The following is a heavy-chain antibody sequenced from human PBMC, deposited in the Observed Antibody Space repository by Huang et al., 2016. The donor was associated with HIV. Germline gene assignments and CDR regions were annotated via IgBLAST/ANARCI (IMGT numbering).Heavy chain of an antibody. J-gene: IGHJ1*01. CDR1: GFIFRNYG. D-gene: IGHD6-19*01. CDR2: ISYDGSNK. Sequence: QVQLVESGGGVVQPGRSLRLSCAASGFIFRNYGMHWVRQAPGKGLEWVALISYDGSNKYYTDSVKGRFSISRDNSKNTLYLQMNSLGAEDTAVYYCALKGDSSGWEYFRHWGQGTLVTVSS. CDR3: ALKGDSSGWEYFRH. V-gene: IGHV3-30*03.